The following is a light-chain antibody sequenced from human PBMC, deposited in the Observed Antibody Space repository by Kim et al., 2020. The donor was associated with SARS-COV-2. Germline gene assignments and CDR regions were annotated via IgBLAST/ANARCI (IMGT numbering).Light chain of an antibody. V-gene: IGLV1-51*01. J-gene: IGLJ2*01. CDR3: GTWDSSLSAGV. CDR1: TSNIGTNY. CDR2: DSH. Sequence: GQKVPISWSGSTSNIGTNYVSWYQQLPGTAPKLRIYDSHERPSGIPDRFSASKSGTSATLGITGLQTGDEAVYYCGTWDSSLSAGVFGGGTQLTVL.